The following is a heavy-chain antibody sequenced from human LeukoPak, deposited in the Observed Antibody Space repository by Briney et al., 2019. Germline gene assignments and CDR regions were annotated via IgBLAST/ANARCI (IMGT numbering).Heavy chain of an antibody. Sequence: SETLSLTCTVSGGSISSGTYYWSWIRQPAGKGLEWIGRIDASGSTNYSPSLKSRLTISVDTSKNQFSLKLSSVTAADTAVYYCAGRRGYFEYWGQGTLVTVSS. J-gene: IGHJ4*02. V-gene: IGHV4-61*02. CDR3: AGRRGYFEY. D-gene: IGHD3-10*01. CDR1: GGSISSGTYY. CDR2: IDASGST.